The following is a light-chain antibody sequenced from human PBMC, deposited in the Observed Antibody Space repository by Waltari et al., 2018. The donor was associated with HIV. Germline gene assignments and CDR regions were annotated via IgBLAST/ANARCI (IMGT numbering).Light chain of an antibody. V-gene: IGLV1-44*01. CDR3: ATWDDSLYGM. CDR2: MNN. J-gene: IGLJ3*02. CDR1: SSNTGTND. Sequence: QSVLTQPPSASGTPAPTVAISCSGNSSNTGTNDLPWYQVLPGSAPRLLIYMNNYRPSGVPGRFSGSRSGTSASLAIHALQSEDEADYYCATWDDSLYGMFGGGTKLTV.